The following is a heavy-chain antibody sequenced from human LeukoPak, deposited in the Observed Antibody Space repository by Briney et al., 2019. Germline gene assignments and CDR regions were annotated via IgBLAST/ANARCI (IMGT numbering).Heavy chain of an antibody. Sequence: SETLSLTCAVYGGSFSGYYWSWIRQPPGKGLEWIGEISHSGSTNYNPSLKSRVTISVDTSKNQFSLKLSSVTAADTAVYYCVSSGPLTIFGVVTGEYGMDVWGQGTTVTVSS. CDR2: ISHSGST. D-gene: IGHD3-3*01. J-gene: IGHJ6*02. V-gene: IGHV4-34*01. CDR1: GGSFSGYY. CDR3: VSSGPLTIFGVVTGEYGMDV.